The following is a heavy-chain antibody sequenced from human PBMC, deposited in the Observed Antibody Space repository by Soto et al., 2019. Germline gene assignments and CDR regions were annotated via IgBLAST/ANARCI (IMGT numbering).Heavy chain of an antibody. J-gene: IGHJ6*02. CDR3: ARAGGSSTGLFLYYGMDV. V-gene: IGHV4-34*01. Sequence: SETLSLTCGVYGGSLRGYYRWWIRQFPGKRLEWIGDINDNGGTYYNPSLKSRVTISVDTSKNQFSLKLSSVTAADTAVYYCARAGGSSTGLFLYYGMDVWGQGTTVTVSS. CDR2: INDNGGT. D-gene: IGHD2-2*01. CDR1: GGSLRGYY.